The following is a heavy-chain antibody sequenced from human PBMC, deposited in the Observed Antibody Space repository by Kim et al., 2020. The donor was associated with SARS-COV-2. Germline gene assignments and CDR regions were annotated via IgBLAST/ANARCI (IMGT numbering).Heavy chain of an antibody. CDR1: GFTFSSYA. CDR3: ATYGSGSYYTSSYYYYGMDV. D-gene: IGHD3-10*01. V-gene: IGHV3-23*01. J-gene: IGHJ6*02. CDR2: ISGSGGST. Sequence: GGSLRLSCAASGFTFSSYAMSWVRQAPGKGLEWVSAISGSGGSTYYADSVKGRFTISRDNSKNTLYLQMNSLRAEDTAVYYCATYGSGSYYTSSYYYYGMDVWGQGTTVTVSS.